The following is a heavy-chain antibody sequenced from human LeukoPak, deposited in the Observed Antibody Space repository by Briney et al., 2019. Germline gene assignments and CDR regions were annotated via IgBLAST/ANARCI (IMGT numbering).Heavy chain of an antibody. D-gene: IGHD1-26*01. V-gene: IGHV3-23*01. CDR3: AKDYQRIVGATYVLFDY. Sequence: GGPLRLSCAASGFTFSSYAMSWVRQAPGKGLEWVSAISGSGGSTYYADSVKGRFTISRDNSKNTLYLQMNSLRAEDTAVYYCAKDYQRIVGATYVLFDYWGQGTLVTVSS. J-gene: IGHJ4*02. CDR1: GFTFSSYA. CDR2: ISGSGGST.